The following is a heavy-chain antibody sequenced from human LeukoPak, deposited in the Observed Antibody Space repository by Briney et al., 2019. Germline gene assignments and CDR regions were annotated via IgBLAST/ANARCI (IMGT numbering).Heavy chain of an antibody. J-gene: IGHJ4*02. CDR1: GFTFSSYA. CDR3: AMAPPYDY. CDR2: ISRSGDST. Sequence: PGGSLRLSCAASGFTFSSYAMSWVRQAPGKGLDWVSTISRSGDSTYYAESVKGRFTISRDNSKNTVYMQMNSLRVEDTAVYYCAMAPPYDYWGQGTLVTVSS. V-gene: IGHV3-23*01.